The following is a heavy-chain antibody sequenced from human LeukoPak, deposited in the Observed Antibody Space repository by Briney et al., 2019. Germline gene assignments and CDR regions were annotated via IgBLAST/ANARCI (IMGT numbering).Heavy chain of an antibody. D-gene: IGHD2-15*01. Sequence: ESGPTLVKPPQTLTRTCTFSGFSLSTCGVGVGWIPQPPRKALGWLALIYWDDDKRYSPSLKSRLTITKDTSKNQVVLTMTNMDPVDTATYYCAHRGYCSGGSCYSGGWFDPWGQGTLVTVSS. V-gene: IGHV2-5*02. CDR2: IYWDDDK. J-gene: IGHJ5*02. CDR3: AHRGYCSGGSCYSGGWFDP. CDR1: GFSLSTCGVG.